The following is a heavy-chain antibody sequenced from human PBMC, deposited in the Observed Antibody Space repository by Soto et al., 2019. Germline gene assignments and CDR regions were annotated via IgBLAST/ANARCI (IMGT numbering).Heavy chain of an antibody. V-gene: IGHV4-59*01. D-gene: IGHD5-18*01. Sequence: SETLSLTCTVSGGSISSYYWSWIRQPPGKGLEWIGYIYYSGSTNYNPSLKSRVTISVDTSKNQFSLKLSSVTAADTAVYYCARLRGYSYSFDYWGQGTLVTVYS. CDR2: IYYSGST. CDR1: GGSISSYY. J-gene: IGHJ4*02. CDR3: ARLRGYSYSFDY.